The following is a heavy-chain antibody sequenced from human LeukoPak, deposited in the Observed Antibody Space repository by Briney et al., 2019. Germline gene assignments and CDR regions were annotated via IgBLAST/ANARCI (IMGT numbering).Heavy chain of an antibody. Sequence: GGSLRLSCAAPGFTFSSYWMHWVRQAPGKGLVWVSRINSDGSSTSYADSVKGRFTISRDNAKNTLYLQMNSLRAEDTAVYYCARDATYYDILTGYSTYYFDYWGQGTLVTVSS. V-gene: IGHV3-74*01. CDR1: GFTFSSYW. J-gene: IGHJ4*02. CDR2: INSDGSST. CDR3: ARDATYYDILTGYSTYYFDY. D-gene: IGHD3-9*01.